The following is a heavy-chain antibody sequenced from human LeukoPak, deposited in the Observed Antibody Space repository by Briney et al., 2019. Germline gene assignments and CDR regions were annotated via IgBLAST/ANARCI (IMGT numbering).Heavy chain of an antibody. D-gene: IGHD2-15*01. CDR1: GFDFCGFY. Sequence: GGSLRLSCAASGFDFCGFYMHWVRQASGRGLEWVGLIRSKPSSYTTVYAASVKGRFTISRDDSKNTAYLQMNSLKAEDTAVYYCTRQDCSGGSCSYVDYWGQGTLVTVSS. V-gene: IGHV3-73*01. J-gene: IGHJ4*02. CDR2: IRSKPSSYTT. CDR3: TRQDCSGGSCSYVDY.